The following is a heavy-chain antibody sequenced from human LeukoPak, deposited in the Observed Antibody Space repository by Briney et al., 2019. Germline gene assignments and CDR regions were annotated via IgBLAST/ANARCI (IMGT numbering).Heavy chain of an antibody. D-gene: IGHD1-26*01. J-gene: IGHJ4*02. CDR3: ARHLRWELRGGLYYFDY. V-gene: IGHV4-39*01. Sequence: SETLSLTCTVSGGSISSSSYYWGWIRQPPGKGLEWIGSIYYSGSTYYNPSLKSRVTISVDTSKNQFSLKLSSVTAADTAVYYSARHLRWELRGGLYYFDYWGQGTLVTVSS. CDR2: IYYSGST. CDR1: GGSISSSSYY.